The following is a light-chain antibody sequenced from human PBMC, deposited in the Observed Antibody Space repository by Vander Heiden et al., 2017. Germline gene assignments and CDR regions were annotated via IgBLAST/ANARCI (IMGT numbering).Light chain of an antibody. CDR2: DKN. J-gene: IGLJ2*01. CDR1: SLRSFY. V-gene: IGLV3-19*01. Sequence: SSELTQDTAVSVALGQTVRITCQGDSLRSFYASWYQQKPGQAPVLVIYDKNNRPSGFPVRFSGSSSGNTASLTITGAQAEDEADYYCNSRDSSGNHLVVFGGGTKLTVL. CDR3: NSRDSSGNHLVV.